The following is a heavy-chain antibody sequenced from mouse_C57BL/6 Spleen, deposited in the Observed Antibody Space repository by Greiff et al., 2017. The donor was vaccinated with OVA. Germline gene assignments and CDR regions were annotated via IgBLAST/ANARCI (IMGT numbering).Heavy chain of an antibody. CDR1: GYSITSGYY. CDR3: ARDDGYSYWYFDV. D-gene: IGHD2-3*01. CDR2: ISYDGSN. Sequence: EVQLVESGPGLVKPSQSLSLTCSVTGYSITSGYYWNWIRQFPGNKLEWMGYISYDGSNNYNPSLKNRISITRDTSKNQFFLKLNSVTTEDTATYYGARDDGYSYWYFDVWGTGTTVTVSS. V-gene: IGHV3-6*01. J-gene: IGHJ1*03.